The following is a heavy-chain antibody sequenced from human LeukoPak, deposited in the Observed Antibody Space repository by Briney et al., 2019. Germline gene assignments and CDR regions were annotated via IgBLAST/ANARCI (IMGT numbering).Heavy chain of an antibody. Sequence: PGGSLRPSCAASGFTFSSYGMHWVRQAPGKGLEWVAFIRYDGSNKYYADSVKGRFTISRDNSKNTLYLQMNSLRAEDTAVYYCAKDHDDFPGSGYWGQGTLVTVSS. V-gene: IGHV3-30*02. CDR2: IRYDGSNK. D-gene: IGHD3-3*01. CDR1: GFTFSSYG. J-gene: IGHJ4*02. CDR3: AKDHDDFPGSGY.